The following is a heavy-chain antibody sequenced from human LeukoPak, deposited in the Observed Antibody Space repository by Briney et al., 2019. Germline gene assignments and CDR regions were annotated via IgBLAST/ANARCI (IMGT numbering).Heavy chain of an antibody. CDR1: GGTFSSYA. CDR2: IIPIFGTA. CDR3: ASGGRDYDFWSGYNGAFDI. V-gene: IGHV1-69*05. J-gene: IGHJ3*02. D-gene: IGHD3-3*01. Sequence: ASVKVSCKASGGTFSSYAISWVRQAPGQGLEWMGGIIPIFGTANYAQKFQGRVTITTDESTSTAYMELSSLRSEDTAVYYCASGGRDYDFWSGYNGAFDIWVQGTMVTVSS.